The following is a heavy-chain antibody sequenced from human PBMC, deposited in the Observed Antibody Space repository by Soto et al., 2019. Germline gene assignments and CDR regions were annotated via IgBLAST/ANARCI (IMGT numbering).Heavy chain of an antibody. Sequence: QLQLQESGPGLVKPSETLSLTCTVSGGSISSSSYYWGWIRQPPGKGLEWIGSIYYSGSTYYNPSLKSRVTISVDTSKNQFSLKLSSVTAADTAVYYCARHGSGSYYEIDPWGQGTLVTVSS. CDR1: GGSISSSSYY. CDR3: ARHGSGSYYEIDP. D-gene: IGHD3-10*01. CDR2: IYYSGST. J-gene: IGHJ5*02. V-gene: IGHV4-39*01.